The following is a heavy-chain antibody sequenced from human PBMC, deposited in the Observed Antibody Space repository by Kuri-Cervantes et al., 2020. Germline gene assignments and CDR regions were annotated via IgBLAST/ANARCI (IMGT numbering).Heavy chain of an antibody. CDR2: IKQDGTEK. V-gene: IGHV3-7*01. J-gene: IGHJ4*02. CDR1: GLTFSNYW. D-gene: IGHD4/OR15-4a*01. CDR3: AMALGAPLGC. Sequence: ETLSLTCAASGLTFSNYWMSWVRQAPGKGLEWVSNIKQDGTEKYYVDSVRGRFTVSRDNAKNLLYLQMNSLRAEDTAVHYCAMALGAPLGCWGQGTLVTVSS.